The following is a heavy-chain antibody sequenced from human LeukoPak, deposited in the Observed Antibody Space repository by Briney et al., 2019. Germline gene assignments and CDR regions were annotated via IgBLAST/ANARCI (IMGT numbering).Heavy chain of an antibody. V-gene: IGHV3-48*01. CDR2: ISSSSSTI. CDR1: GFILSSYS. J-gene: IGHJ4*02. Sequence: GGSLSLSCAACGFILSSYSMNWVRQAPGKGLEWVSYISSSSSTIYYTDSVKRRFTISRDNAKNSLYLQMNSLRAEDTAVYYCARSSLTSSSPFDYWGQGTLVTVSS. CDR3: ARSSLTSSSPFDY. D-gene: IGHD6-6*01.